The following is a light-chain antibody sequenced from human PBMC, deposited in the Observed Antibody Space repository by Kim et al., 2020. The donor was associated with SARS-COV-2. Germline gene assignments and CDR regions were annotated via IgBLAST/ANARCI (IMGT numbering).Light chain of an antibody. CDR2: DNN. V-gene: IGLV1-51*01. J-gene: IGLJ3*02. Sequence: QSVLTQPPSVSAAPGQKVTISCSGSSSNIGTNYVSWYQQLPGTAPKVLIYDNNKRPSGIPDRFSGSKSGTSGTLDITGLQTGDEADYYCGTWDSSLSVWLFGGGTKVTVL. CDR3: GTWDSSLSVWL. CDR1: SSNIGTNY.